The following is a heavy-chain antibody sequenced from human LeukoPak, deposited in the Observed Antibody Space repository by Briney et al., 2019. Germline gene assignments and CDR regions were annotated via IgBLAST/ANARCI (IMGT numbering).Heavy chain of an antibody. D-gene: IGHD6-13*01. V-gene: IGHV1-18*01. J-gene: IGHJ5*02. CDR2: ISAYNGNT. Sequence: ASVKVSCKASGYTFTSYGISWVRQAPGQGLEWMGWISAYNGNTNYAQKLQGRVTMTTDTSTSTAYMELSRLRSDDTAVYYCARVWSTAATGWNWFDPWGQGTLVTVSS. CDR3: ARVWSTAATGWNWFDP. CDR1: GYTFTSYG.